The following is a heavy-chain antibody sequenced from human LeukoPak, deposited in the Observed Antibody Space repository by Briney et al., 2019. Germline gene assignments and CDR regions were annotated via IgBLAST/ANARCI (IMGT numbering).Heavy chain of an antibody. J-gene: IGHJ4*02. V-gene: IGHV3-23*01. CDR2: ISGSGGRT. CDR3: AKISWDGRGTFD. Sequence: GGSLRLSCAASGFTFSSFAMTWVRQAPGKGLEWVSVISGSGGRTYYADSVKGRFSISRDNSQDTLSLQMNSLRAEDTAVYYCAKISWDGRGTFDWGRGTLVTVSS. CDR1: GFTFSSFA. D-gene: IGHD1/OR15-1a*01.